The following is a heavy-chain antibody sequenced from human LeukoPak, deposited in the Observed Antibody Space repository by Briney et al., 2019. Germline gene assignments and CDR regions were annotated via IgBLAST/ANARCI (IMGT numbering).Heavy chain of an antibody. Sequence: ASVKVSCKASGYTFTGYYMHWVRQAPGQGLEWMGWINPNSGGTNYAQKFQGRVTMTRDTSISTAYMELSSLRSEDTAVYYCARAAAMVVNRNYFDYWGQGTLVTVSS. CDR3: ARAAAMVVNRNYFDY. CDR2: INPNSGGT. D-gene: IGHD4-23*01. CDR1: GYTFTGYY. J-gene: IGHJ4*02. V-gene: IGHV1-2*02.